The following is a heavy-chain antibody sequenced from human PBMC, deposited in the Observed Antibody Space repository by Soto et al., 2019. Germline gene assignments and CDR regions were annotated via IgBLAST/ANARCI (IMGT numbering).Heavy chain of an antibody. CDR1: GGTFSSYA. J-gene: IGHJ6*02. D-gene: IGHD5-12*01. Sequence: QVQLVQSGAEVKKPGSSVKVSCKASGGTFSSYAISWVRQAPGQGLEWMGGIIPIFGTANYAQKFQGRVTITADESTSTAYMELSSLRSEDMAVYYCARDLSVEWLRSHYYYYGMDVWGQGTTVTVSS. CDR2: IIPIFGTA. V-gene: IGHV1-69*01. CDR3: ARDLSVEWLRSHYYYYGMDV.